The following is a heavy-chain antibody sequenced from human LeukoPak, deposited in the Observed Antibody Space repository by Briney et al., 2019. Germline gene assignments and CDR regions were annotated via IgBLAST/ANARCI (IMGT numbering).Heavy chain of an antibody. D-gene: IGHD2-2*01. V-gene: IGHV1-2*02. CDR3: ARGELGYCSSTSCYVWDY. CDR1: GYTFTGYY. Sequence: ASVKVSCKASGYTFTGYYMHWVRQAPGQGLEWMGWINPNSGGTNYAQKFQGRVTMTRDTSTSTAYMELSRLRSDDTAVYYCARGELGYCSSTSCYVWDYWGQGTLVTVSS. J-gene: IGHJ4*02. CDR2: INPNSGGT.